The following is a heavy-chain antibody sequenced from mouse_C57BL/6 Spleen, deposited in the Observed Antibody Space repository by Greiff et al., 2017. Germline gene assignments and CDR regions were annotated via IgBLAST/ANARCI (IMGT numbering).Heavy chain of an antibody. D-gene: IGHD1-1*01. J-gene: IGHJ1*03. Sequence: VQLKESGGGLVKPGGSLKLSCAASGFTFSDYGMHWVRQAPEKGLEWVAYISSGSSTIYYADTVKGRFTISRDNAKNTLFLQMTSLRSEDTAMYYCARPYYYGSSYRYFDVWGTGTTVTVSS. CDR2: ISSGSSTI. CDR1: GFTFSDYG. CDR3: ARPYYYGSSYRYFDV. V-gene: IGHV5-17*01.